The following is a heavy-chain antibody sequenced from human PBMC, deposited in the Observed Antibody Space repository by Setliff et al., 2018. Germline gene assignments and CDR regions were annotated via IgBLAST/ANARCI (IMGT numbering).Heavy chain of an antibody. D-gene: IGHD2-15*01. CDR2: ISGSAGSI. CDR3: ARTCSGSGCYAGLES. V-gene: IGHV3-23*01. Sequence: GGSLRLSCAVSGFTVSSDYAMSWVRQAPGKGLEWVSTISGSAGSIHLADSVKGRFTISRDNSKNTLYLQMNSLRPEDTAVYYCARTCSGSGCYAGLESWGQGTPVTVSS. CDR1: GFTVSSDYA. J-gene: IGHJ4*02.